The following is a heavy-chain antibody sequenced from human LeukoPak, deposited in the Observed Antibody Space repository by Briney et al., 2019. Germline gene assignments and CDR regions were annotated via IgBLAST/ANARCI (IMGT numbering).Heavy chain of an antibody. CDR3: AKPHNGDGYNYQNAFDI. J-gene: IGHJ3*02. V-gene: IGHV3-23*01. Sequence: GGSVRLFCAVSRFTFNIYYVRGLRQARGEGVEGVSAIRGSGSNTYSADSVKGRFTITRDNTKNTLYLQMNIMREDDTVVYYCAKPHNGDGYNYQNAFDIWGQGTMVTVSS. CDR1: RFTFNIYY. CDR2: IRGSGSNT. D-gene: IGHD5-24*01.